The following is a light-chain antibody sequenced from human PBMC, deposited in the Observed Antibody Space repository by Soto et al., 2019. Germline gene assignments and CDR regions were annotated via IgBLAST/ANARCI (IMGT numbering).Light chain of an antibody. V-gene: IGKV3-15*01. CDR1: QSVSSN. CDR3: QQYDDWPPYT. J-gene: IGKJ2*01. CDR2: GPS. Sequence: EIVMTQSPATLSVSPGERATLSCRASQSVSSNFAWYQHKPGQAPRLLIYGPSTRATGVPARFSGSGSGTEFTLTISSLQSEDFAVYYCQQYDDWPPYTFGQGTKLEI.